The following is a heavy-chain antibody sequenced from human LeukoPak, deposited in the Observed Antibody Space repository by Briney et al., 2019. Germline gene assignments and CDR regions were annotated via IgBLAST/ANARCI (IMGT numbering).Heavy chain of an antibody. CDR3: VRGPTLIGVAGTWPLDY. D-gene: IGHD6-19*01. J-gene: IGHJ4*02. CDR2: INSSSSYN. Sequence: GGSLTLSCAASGFTFTDYSMNWIRQAPGKGLEWVSYINSSSSYNYYRDSVKGLFSISRDSAKHSPYLQMNSLRAEDTAVYYCVRGPTLIGVAGTWPLDYWGQGTLVVVSS. V-gene: IGHV3-21*06. CDR1: GFTFTDYS.